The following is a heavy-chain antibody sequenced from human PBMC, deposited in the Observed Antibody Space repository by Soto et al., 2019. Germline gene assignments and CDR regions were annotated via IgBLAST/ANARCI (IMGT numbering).Heavy chain of an antibody. D-gene: IGHD3-3*01. V-gene: IGHV3-23*01. CDR1: AFTLSSYA. J-gene: IGHJ4*02. CDR3: AEDKDFWSGHNYFDY. CDR2: ISGIGVST. Sequence: EGSLRRSCAASAFTLSSYAMSWVRQPPGQGLEWVSAISGIGVSTYYADSVKGRFTISRDNSKNTLYLQMNSLRAEDTAVYYCAEDKDFWSGHNYFDYWGQGTLVSVSS.